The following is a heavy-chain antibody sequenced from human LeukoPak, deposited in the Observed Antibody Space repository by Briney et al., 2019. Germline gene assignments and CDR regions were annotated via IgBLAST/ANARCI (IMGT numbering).Heavy chain of an antibody. V-gene: IGHV1-46*01. CDR2: INPSGDFR. J-gene: IGHJ5*02. Sequence: SVKVSCKASGYTFGTHWMHWVRQAPGQGLEWMGIINPSGDFRSYAQKFQGRVTVTRDMSTRTVYMELSDLEPEDTAVYYCARDYSGEWEQLTGWWFDPWGQGTLVIVSS. D-gene: IGHD1-26*01. CDR1: GYTFGTHW. CDR3: ARDYSGEWEQLTGWWFDP.